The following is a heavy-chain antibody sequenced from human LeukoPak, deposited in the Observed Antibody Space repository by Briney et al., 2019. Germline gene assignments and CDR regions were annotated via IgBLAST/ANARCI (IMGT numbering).Heavy chain of an antibody. CDR1: GYTFTSYG. CDR3: ARGTQLWQWLNRVAFDI. J-gene: IGHJ3*02. D-gene: IGHD6-19*01. Sequence: GASVKVSCKASGYTFTSYGISWVRQAPGQGLEWMGWISAYNGNTNYAQKLQGRVTMTTDTSTSTAYMELRSLRSDDTAVYYCARGTQLWQWLNRVAFDIWGQGTMVTVSS. V-gene: IGHV1-18*01. CDR2: ISAYNGNT.